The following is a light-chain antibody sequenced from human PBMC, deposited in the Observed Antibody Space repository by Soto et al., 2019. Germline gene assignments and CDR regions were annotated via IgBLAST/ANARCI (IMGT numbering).Light chain of an antibody. J-gene: IGKJ5*01. CDR2: GAS. Sequence: ERVMTQSPGTLSVSPGERATLSCRASQSISGNLAWYQQKPGQAPRLLIYGASNRATGIPDRFSGSGSGTDFTLTISILEPEDFAVYYCQQYGRSPITFGQGTRLEIK. CDR3: QQYGRSPIT. V-gene: IGKV3-20*01. CDR1: QSISGN.